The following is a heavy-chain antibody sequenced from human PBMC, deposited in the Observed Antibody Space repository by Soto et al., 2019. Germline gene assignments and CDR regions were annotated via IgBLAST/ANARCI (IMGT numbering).Heavy chain of an antibody. J-gene: IGHJ3*02. V-gene: IGHV1-18*01. CDR3: ARHGITGSYYDAFDI. Sequence: ASVKVSCKASGYTFTSYGISWGRQVPGQGLEWMGWISAYNGNTNYAQKLQGRVTMTTDTSTSTAYMELSSVTAAETAVYYCARHGITGSYYDAFDIWGQGTMVTVSS. CDR1: GYTFTSYG. CDR2: ISAYNGNT. D-gene: IGHD1-26*01.